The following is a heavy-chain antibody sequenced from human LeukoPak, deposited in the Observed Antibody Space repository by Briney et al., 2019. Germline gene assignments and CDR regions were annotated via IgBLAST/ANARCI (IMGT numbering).Heavy chain of an antibody. J-gene: IGHJ4*02. V-gene: IGHV3-66*01. CDR3: TRTSSGWYSY. Sequence: GGSLRLSCAASGFTVSTNYMNWVRQAPGKGLEWVSIIYSGGSTNYADSVEGRFTISRDNSKNTLYLQMNSLRAEDTAVYYCTRTSSGWYSYWGQGALVTVSS. D-gene: IGHD6-19*01. CDR1: GFTVSTNY. CDR2: IYSGGST.